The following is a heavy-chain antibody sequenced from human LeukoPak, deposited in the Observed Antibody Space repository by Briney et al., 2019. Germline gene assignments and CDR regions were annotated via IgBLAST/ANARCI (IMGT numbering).Heavy chain of an antibody. J-gene: IGHJ4*02. Sequence: GGSLRLSCAAPGFIFDNYAIHWVGQGPGNGLEGVSLISGDGGSTFYADSVRGRFTISRDNTRKSLSLQMSSLRSEDTALYYCARESETSGWYDYWGQGTLVTVSS. D-gene: IGHD6-19*01. CDR3: ARESETSGWYDY. V-gene: IGHV3-43*02. CDR1: GFIFDNYA. CDR2: ISGDGGST.